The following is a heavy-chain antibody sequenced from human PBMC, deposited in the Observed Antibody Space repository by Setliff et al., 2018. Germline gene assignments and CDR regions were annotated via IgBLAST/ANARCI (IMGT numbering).Heavy chain of an antibody. CDR3: ARVDFTMIQGVLGL. CDR1: GESFSNNY. V-gene: IGHV4-39*07. Sequence: SETLSLTCSVYGESFSNNYWGWIRQPPGKGMEWIGSVYYSGYTYYNPSLQSRVTISVDMSKNQFSLKLTSVTAADTAVYYCARVDFTMIQGVLGLWGQGTLVTVSS. CDR2: VYYSGYT. J-gene: IGHJ1*01. D-gene: IGHD3-10*01.